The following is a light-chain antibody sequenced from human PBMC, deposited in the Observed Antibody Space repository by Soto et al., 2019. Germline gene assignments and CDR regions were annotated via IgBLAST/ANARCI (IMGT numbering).Light chain of an antibody. CDR2: DVT. Sequence: QSALTQPASMSGSPGQSITISCTGTSSDVGGYDYVSWYQHHPGKAPKLMIYDVTIRPPGVSNRFSGSKSGNTASLTISGLQAEDEADYFCSSYTCSSTLHVVFGGGTKLTVL. J-gene: IGLJ2*01. V-gene: IGLV2-14*03. CDR3: SSYTCSSTLHVV. CDR1: SSDVGGYDY.